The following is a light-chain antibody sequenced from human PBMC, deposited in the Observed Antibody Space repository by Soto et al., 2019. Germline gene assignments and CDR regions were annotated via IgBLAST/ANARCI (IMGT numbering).Light chain of an antibody. V-gene: IGKV3-15*01. CDR2: GAS. Sequence: IVLTHTPATLSVSPLLRCTIYCRSSQSVTSNLAWYQQKPGQAPRLLIYGASTRATGIPARFSGSGSGTEFTLTISSLQSEDFAVYYCQHYNNWPPITFGQGTRLEIK. CDR1: QSVTSN. J-gene: IGKJ5*01. CDR3: QHYNNWPPIT.